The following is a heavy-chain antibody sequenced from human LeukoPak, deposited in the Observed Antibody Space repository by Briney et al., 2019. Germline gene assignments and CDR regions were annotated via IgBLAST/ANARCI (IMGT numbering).Heavy chain of an antibody. CDR1: GFAFDEHG. J-gene: IGHJ4*02. CDR2: INWSGEST. CDR3: ARAPITSPFYFDY. Sequence: GGSLRLSCTASGFAFDEHGMSWVRQVPGKGLEWVSGINWSGESTGYADPLRGRFTISRDNAKNSLYLQMDSLRAEDTALYYCARAPITSPFYFDYWGQGTLVTVSS. V-gene: IGHV3-20*04. D-gene: IGHD2-2*01.